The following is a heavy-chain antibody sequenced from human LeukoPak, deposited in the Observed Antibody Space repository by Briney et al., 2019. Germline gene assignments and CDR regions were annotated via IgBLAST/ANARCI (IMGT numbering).Heavy chain of an antibody. Sequence: SETLSLTCAVYGGSFSGYYWSWIRQPPGKGLEWIGEINHSGSTNCNPSLKSRVTISVDTSKNQFSLKLSSVTAADTAVYYCASGIAAAWYYFDYWGQGTLVTVSS. CDR2: INHSGST. CDR1: GGSFSGYY. V-gene: IGHV4-34*01. CDR3: ASGIAAAWYYFDY. D-gene: IGHD6-13*01. J-gene: IGHJ4*02.